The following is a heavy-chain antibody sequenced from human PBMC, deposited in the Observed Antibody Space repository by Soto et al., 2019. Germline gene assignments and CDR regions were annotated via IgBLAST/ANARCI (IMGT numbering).Heavy chain of an antibody. CDR2: IYHSGST. CDR1: GGSISSNEW. CDR3: ARDDHIVVVPTSLGAMDV. D-gene: IGHD2-2*01. Sequence: PSETLSLTCAVYGGSISSNEWWRWVRQPPGKGLEWIGEIYHSGSTNYNPSLKSRVTISLDKSKNQFSLKLTSVTAADSAVYYCARDDHIVVVPTSLGAMDVWGQGTTVTVSS. J-gene: IGHJ6*02. V-gene: IGHV4-4*02.